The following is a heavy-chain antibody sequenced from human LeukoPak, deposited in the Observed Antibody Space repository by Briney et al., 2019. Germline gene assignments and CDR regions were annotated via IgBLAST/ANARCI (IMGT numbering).Heavy chain of an antibody. Sequence: GGSLRLSCAASGFTFGDYAMHWVRQAPGKGLERVSSISGNSGILGYADSVKGRFTISRDNAKNSLYLQMNSLRLEDTALYYCTTGDGTKFDSWGQGTLVTVSS. CDR3: TTGDGTKFDS. D-gene: IGHD2-21*02. J-gene: IGHJ4*02. CDR2: ISGNSGIL. CDR1: GFTFGDYA. V-gene: IGHV3-9*01.